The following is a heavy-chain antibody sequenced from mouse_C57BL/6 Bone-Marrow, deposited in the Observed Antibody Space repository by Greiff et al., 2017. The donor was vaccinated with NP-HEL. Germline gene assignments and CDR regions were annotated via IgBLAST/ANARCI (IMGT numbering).Heavy chain of an antibody. Sequence: EVQVVESGGGLVKPGGSLQLSCAASGFTFSSYAMSWVRQTPEKRLEWVATISDGGSYTYYPDNVKGRFTFSRDNAKNNLYLQMSHLKSEDTAMYYCARGGYGPENFFDDWGQGTTLTVSS. J-gene: IGHJ2*01. CDR3: ARGGYGPENFFDD. CDR2: ISDGGSYT. V-gene: IGHV5-4*01. CDR1: GFTFSSYA. D-gene: IGHD1-1*01.